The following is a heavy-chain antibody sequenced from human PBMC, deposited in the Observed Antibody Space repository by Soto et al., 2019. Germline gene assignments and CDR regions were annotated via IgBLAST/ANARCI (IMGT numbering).Heavy chain of an antibody. D-gene: IGHD3-10*01. Sequence: EVQLVESGGGLVQPGGSLKLSCAASGFIVSGFGIHWVRQASGKGLEWVGRIRDKGNNYATTYAASMKGRFTISRDDSETTAFLQMNSLITEDTAVYDCARYRPGSGALDYWGQGTLVTVSS. J-gene: IGHJ4*02. CDR3: ARYRPGSGALDY. CDR2: IRDKGNNYAT. V-gene: IGHV3-73*02. CDR1: GFIVSGFG.